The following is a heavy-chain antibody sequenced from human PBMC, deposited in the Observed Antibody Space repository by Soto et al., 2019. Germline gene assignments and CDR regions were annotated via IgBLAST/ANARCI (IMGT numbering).Heavy chain of an antibody. CDR3: ASAGRNGAL. J-gene: IGHJ4*02. V-gene: IGHV3-11*01. CDR2: ISSSGTTI. D-gene: IGHD3-10*01. CDR1: GFTFSDYY. Sequence: GGSLRLSCAASGFTFSDYYMSWMRQAPGRGLEWVSYISSSGTTIYYADSLKGRFTITRDNAKNSLYLQMNNLRAEDTAVYYCASAGRNGALWGQGTLVTVSS.